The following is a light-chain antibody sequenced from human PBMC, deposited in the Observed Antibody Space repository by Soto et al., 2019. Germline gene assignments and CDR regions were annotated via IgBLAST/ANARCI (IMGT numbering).Light chain of an antibody. J-gene: IGKJ4*01. CDR1: QSISNF. CDR3: QQTYSIPRT. Sequence: DIQMTQSPSSLSASVGDRVTITCRASQSISNFLNWYQQKPGKAPKVLIYAAFSLQSGVPSRFGGSGSGTDFTLTISSLQPEDFATYYCQQTYSIPRTFGGGTKVEIK. V-gene: IGKV1-39*01. CDR2: AAF.